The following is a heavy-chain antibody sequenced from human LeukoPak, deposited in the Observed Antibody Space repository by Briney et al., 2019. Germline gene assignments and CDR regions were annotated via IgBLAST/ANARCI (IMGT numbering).Heavy chain of an antibody. CDR2: ISSSGSTI. Sequence: GGSLRLSCAASGFTFSDYYMSWIRQAPGKGLEWVSYISSSGSTIYYADSVKGRFTISRDNAKNSLYLQMNSLRAEDTAVYYCARGINYYGSGSPPHYFDYWGQGTLVTVSS. J-gene: IGHJ4*02. V-gene: IGHV3-11*04. CDR1: GFTFSDYY. CDR3: ARGINYYGSGSPPHYFDY. D-gene: IGHD3-10*01.